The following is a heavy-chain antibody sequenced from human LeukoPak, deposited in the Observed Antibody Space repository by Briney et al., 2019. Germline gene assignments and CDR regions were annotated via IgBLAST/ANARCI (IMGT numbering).Heavy chain of an antibody. CDR2: INPSVGST. D-gene: IGHD2-2*01. CDR1: GYTFTSYY. CDR3: ARGQFHCSSTSCSPRGWFDP. V-gene: IGHV1-46*01. J-gene: IGHJ5*02. Sequence: ASVNVSCKASGYTFTSYYMHWVRQAPGQGLEWMGIINPSVGSTSYAQKFQGRVTMTRDTSTSTVYMELSSLRSEDTAVYYCARGQFHCSSTSCSPRGWFDPWGQGTLVTVSS.